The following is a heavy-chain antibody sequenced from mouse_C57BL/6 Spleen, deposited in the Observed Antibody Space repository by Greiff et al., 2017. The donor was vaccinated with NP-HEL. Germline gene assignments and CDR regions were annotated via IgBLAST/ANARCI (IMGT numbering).Heavy chain of an antibody. D-gene: IGHD1-1*01. CDR2: IWSGGST. J-gene: IGHJ4*01. V-gene: IGHV2-2*01. CDR1: GFSLTSYG. CDR3: ARNKGYYGSSYGAMDY. Sequence: QVQLQQSGPGLVQPSQSLSITCTVSGFSLTSYGVHWVRQSPGKGLEWLGVIWSGGSTDYNAAFISRLSISKDNSKSQVFFKMNSLQADDTAIYYCARNKGYYGSSYGAMDYWGQGTSVTVSS.